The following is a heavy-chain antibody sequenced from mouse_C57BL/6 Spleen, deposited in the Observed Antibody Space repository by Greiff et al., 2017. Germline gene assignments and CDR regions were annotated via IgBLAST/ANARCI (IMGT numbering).Heavy chain of an antibody. V-gene: IGHV5-17*01. CDR1: GFTFSDYG. Sequence: EVQRVESGGGLVKPGGSLKLSCAASGFTFSDYGMHWVRQAPEKGLEWVAYISSGSSTISYADTVKGRFTISRDNAKNTLFLQMTSLRSEDTAMYYCARAGYAMDYWGQGTSVTVSS. J-gene: IGHJ4*01. CDR2: ISSGSSTI. CDR3: ARAGYAMDY.